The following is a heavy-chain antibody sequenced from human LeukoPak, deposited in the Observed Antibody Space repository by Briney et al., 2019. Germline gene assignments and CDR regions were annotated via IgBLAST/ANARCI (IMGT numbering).Heavy chain of an antibody. D-gene: IGHD4-17*01. Sequence: GASVEVSCKVSGYTLTELSMHWVRQAPGKGLEWMGGFDPEDGETIYAQKFQGRVTMTEDTSTDTAYMELSSLRSEDTAVYYCATDVYGDYGGWYFDYWGQGTLVTVSS. V-gene: IGHV1-24*01. CDR2: FDPEDGET. CDR1: GYTLTELS. J-gene: IGHJ4*02. CDR3: ATDVYGDYGGWYFDY.